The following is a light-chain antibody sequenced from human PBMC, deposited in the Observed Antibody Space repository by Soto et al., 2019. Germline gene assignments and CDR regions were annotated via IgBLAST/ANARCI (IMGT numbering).Light chain of an antibody. J-gene: IGLJ1*01. CDR3: DSYVGDSAYA. Sequence: QSALTQPASVSGSPGQSITISCTGTSSDVGGYNYVSWYQQQAGKAPKLIIHEVSNRPSGVSNRFSGSKSGNTASLTISGLQAEDEADYYCDSYVGDSAYAFGTGTKVTVL. V-gene: IGLV2-14*01. CDR2: EVS. CDR1: SSDVGGYNY.